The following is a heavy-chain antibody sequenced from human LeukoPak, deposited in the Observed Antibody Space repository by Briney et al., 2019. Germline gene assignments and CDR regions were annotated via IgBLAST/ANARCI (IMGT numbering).Heavy chain of an antibody. CDR2: ISGSGGST. V-gene: IGHV3-23*01. CDR1: GFTFSSYA. CDR3: AKSSTVNYYYDYMDV. Sequence: GGSLRLSCAASGFTFSSYAMSWVRQAPGKGLEWVSAISGSGGSTYYADSVKGRFTISRDNSKNTLYLQMNSMRAEDTAVYYCAKSSTVNYYYDYMDVWGKGTTVTVSS. D-gene: IGHD4-17*01. J-gene: IGHJ6*03.